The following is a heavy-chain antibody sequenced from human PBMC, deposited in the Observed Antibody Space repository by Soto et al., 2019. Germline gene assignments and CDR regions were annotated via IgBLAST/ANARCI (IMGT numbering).Heavy chain of an antibody. CDR3: ARGDTRLGELAHDY. V-gene: IGHV4-30-2*01. D-gene: IGHD3-16*01. CDR1: GGSVTSGGHS. J-gene: IGHJ4*02. CDR2: IYQSKSA. Sequence: SETLSLTCVVSGGSVTSGGHSWSWIRQAPGKGLEWVGSIYQSKSAYYNPSLRSRVAISVDRSNNQVSLRMTSVTAADTAIYYCARGDTRLGELAHDYWGQGTLVTVSS.